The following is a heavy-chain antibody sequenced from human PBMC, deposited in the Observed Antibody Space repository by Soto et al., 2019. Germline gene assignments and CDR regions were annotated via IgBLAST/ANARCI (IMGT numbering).Heavy chain of an antibody. CDR2: ISYDGSNK. Sequence: QVQLVESGGGVVQPGRSLRLSCAASGFTFSSYAMHWVRQAPGKGLEWVAVISYDGSNKYYADSVKGRFTISRDNSKNTLYLQMNSLRAEDTAVYYCARDMDDEADGWFDYWGQGTLVTVSS. J-gene: IGHJ4*02. CDR3: ARDMDDEADGWFDY. CDR1: GFTFSSYA. D-gene: IGHD1-1*01. V-gene: IGHV3-30-3*01.